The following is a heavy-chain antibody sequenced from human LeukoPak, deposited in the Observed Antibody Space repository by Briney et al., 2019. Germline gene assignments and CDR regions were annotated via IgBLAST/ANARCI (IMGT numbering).Heavy chain of an antibody. CDR1: GFTVSSNY. CDR3: AKPYYYESSGYPPLLDY. Sequence: GGSLRLSCAASGFTVSSNYMSWVRQAPGKGLEWVSAISASGSSTYYADSVKGRFTISRDNSKNTLYLQMNSLRAEDTAVYYCAKPYYYESSGYPPLLDYWGQGTLVTVSS. V-gene: IGHV3-23*01. J-gene: IGHJ4*02. D-gene: IGHD3-22*01. CDR2: ISASGSST.